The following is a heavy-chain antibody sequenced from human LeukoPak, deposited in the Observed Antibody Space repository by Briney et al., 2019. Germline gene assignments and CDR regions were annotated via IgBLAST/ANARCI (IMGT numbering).Heavy chain of an antibody. CDR2: IYYSGST. J-gene: IGHJ4*02. CDR3: ARHLYSGSYYF. V-gene: IGHV4-39*01. CDR1: GSSITSSSHY. D-gene: IGHD1-26*01. Sequence: PSETLSLTCTVSGSSITSSSHYWGWIRQPPGKWLEWIGSIYYSGSTYYNPSLKSRVTISVDPSKNQFSLKVSSVTAADTAVYYCARHLYSGSYYFWGQGTLVTVSS.